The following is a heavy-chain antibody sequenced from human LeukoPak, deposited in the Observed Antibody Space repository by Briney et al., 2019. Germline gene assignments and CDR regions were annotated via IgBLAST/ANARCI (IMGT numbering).Heavy chain of an antibody. J-gene: IGHJ4*02. CDR1: GDSISSYY. CDR2: IYTTGSN. Sequence: SETLSLTCIVSGDSISSYYWGWNRPPDGKGLEWNGRIYTTGSNFYHTSLKSGATISVNTSKKQFTLMFTSVTAADTAVYYCARGSRYSGSWGAFDYWGQGTPVIVSS. V-gene: IGHV4-4*07. D-gene: IGHD6-13*01. CDR3: ARGSRYSGSWGAFDY.